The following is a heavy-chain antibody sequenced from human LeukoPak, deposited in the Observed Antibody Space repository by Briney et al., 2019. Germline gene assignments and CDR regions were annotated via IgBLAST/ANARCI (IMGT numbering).Heavy chain of an antibody. CDR1: GYTFTSYG. J-gene: IGHJ5*02. D-gene: IGHD3-22*01. CDR3: ARDPVNYYDSRGFDP. CDR2: IIPILGIA. V-gene: IGHV1-69*04. Sequence: SSVKVSCKASGYTFTSYGISWVRQAPRQGLEWMGRIIPILGIANYAQKFQGRVTITADKSTSTAYMELSSLRSEDMAVYYCARDPVNYYDSRGFDPWGQGTLVTVSS.